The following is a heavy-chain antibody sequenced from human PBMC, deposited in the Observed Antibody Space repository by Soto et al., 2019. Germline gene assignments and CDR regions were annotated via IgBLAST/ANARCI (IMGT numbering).Heavy chain of an antibody. V-gene: IGHV1-69*01. J-gene: IGHJ4*02. CDR3: ARKGDYYGSGRESYYFDY. CDR2: IIPIFGTA. Sequence: QVQLVQSGAEVKKPVSSVKVSCKASGGTFSSYAISWVRQAPGQGLECMGGIIPIFGTANYAQKFQGRVTITADESTSTAYMELRSLRSEDTAVYYCARKGDYYGSGRESYYFDYWGQGTLVTVSS. CDR1: GGTFSSYA. D-gene: IGHD3-10*01.